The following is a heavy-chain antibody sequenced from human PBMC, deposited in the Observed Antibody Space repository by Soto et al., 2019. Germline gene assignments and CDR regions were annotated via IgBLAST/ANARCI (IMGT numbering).Heavy chain of an antibody. CDR1: GGSFSGYY. CDR2: INHSGST. D-gene: IGHD2-15*01. J-gene: IGHJ5*02. Sequence: SETLSLTCAVYGGSFSGYYWSWIRQPPGKGLEWIGEINHSGSTNYNPSLKSRVTISVDTSKNQFSLKLSSVTAADTAVYYCARGSRSGGLIYWFDPWGQGTLVTVSS. CDR3: ARGSRSGGLIYWFDP. V-gene: IGHV4-34*01.